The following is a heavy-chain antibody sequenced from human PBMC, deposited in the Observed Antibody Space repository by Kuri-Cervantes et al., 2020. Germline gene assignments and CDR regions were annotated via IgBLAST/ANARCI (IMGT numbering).Heavy chain of an antibody. Sequence: ASVKVSCKDSRYSFTSYGISWVRQAPGQGLEWMGWISAYNGNTNYAQKLQGRVTMTTDTSTSTAYMELRSLRSDDTAVYYCARQPYYFVSGSFYMRFHYFDYWGQGALVTVSS. CDR3: ARQPYYFVSGSFYMRFHYFDY. CDR1: RYSFTSYG. J-gene: IGHJ4*02. D-gene: IGHD3-10*01. V-gene: IGHV1-18*01. CDR2: ISAYNGNT.